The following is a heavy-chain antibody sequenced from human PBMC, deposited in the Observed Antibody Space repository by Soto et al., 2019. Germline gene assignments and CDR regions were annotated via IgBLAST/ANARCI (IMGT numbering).Heavy chain of an antibody. CDR2: IYYSGST. Sequence: SETLSLTCTVSGGSISSYYWSWIRQPPGKGLEWIGYIYYSGSTKYNPSLKSRVTISVDTSKNQFSLKLSSVTAADTAVYYCARVYDSSGYPSFDYWGQGTLVTVS. D-gene: IGHD3-22*01. J-gene: IGHJ4*02. CDR1: GGSISSYY. V-gene: IGHV4-59*01. CDR3: ARVYDSSGYPSFDY.